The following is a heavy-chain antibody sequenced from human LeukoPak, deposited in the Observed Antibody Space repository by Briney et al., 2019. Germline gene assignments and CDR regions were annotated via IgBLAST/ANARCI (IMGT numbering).Heavy chain of an antibody. CDR3: ARGRTSFDY. CDR2: MSHSGST. D-gene: IGHD4/OR15-4a*01. J-gene: IGHJ4*02. Sequence: SETLSLTCTVSGGYISSYYWSWIRQPPGKGLEWIGYMSHSGSTNYSPSLKSRVTISLDTSKNQFSLKLASVTAADTAVYYCARGRTSFDYWGQGTLVTVSS. CDR1: GGYISSYY. V-gene: IGHV4-59*01.